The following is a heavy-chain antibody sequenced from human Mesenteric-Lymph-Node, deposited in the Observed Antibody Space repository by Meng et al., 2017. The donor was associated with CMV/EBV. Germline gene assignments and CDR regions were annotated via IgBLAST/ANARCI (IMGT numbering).Heavy chain of an antibody. Sequence: ASVKVSCKASGYTFTASYIHWVRQAPGQGLEWMGWINPHSGGTKYAQKFQGRVTVTRDTSITTAYMELSRLTSDDTAVYFCARANAWDYRRLPDAFDVWGQGTVVTVSS. V-gene: IGHV1-2*02. J-gene: IGHJ3*01. CDR3: ARANAWDYRRLPDAFDV. D-gene: IGHD4/OR15-4a*01. CDR1: GYTFTASY. CDR2: INPHSGGT.